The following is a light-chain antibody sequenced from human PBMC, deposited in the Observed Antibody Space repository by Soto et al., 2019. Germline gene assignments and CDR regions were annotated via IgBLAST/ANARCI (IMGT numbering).Light chain of an antibody. CDR2: GAS. J-gene: IGKJ1*01. Sequence: EIVMTQSPVTLSVSPGDTATLSCRASQSVGNNLAWYQQRPGQPPRLLIYGASTRDTGVPTRFSGSGSGTEFTLTITSLQSEDFAVYYCQQYNNWPLWKCGQGTKGDIK. CDR3: QQYNNWPLWK. V-gene: IGKV3D-15*01. CDR1: QSVGNN.